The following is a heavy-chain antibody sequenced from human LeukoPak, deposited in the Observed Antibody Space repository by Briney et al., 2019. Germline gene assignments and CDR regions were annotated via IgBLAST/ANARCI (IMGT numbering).Heavy chain of an antibody. Sequence: SETLSLTCTVSGGSISSSSYYWGWIRQPPGKGLESIASIYYSGSTYYNPSLKSRVTISVDTSKNQFSLKLSSVTAADTAVYYCARTWIKGMDVWGKGTTVTVSS. CDR1: GGSISSSSYY. J-gene: IGHJ6*04. D-gene: IGHD5-12*01. CDR3: ARTWIKGMDV. V-gene: IGHV4-39*07. CDR2: IYYSGST.